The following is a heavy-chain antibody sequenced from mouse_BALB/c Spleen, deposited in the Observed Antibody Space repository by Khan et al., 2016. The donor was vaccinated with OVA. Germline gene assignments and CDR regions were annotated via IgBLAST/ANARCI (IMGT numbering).Heavy chain of an antibody. CDR2: IWGDGST. CDR3: AKGGTANYYAMDY. D-gene: IGHD1-2*01. CDR1: GFSLTSYG. V-gene: IGHV2-3*01. J-gene: IGHJ4*01. Sequence: QVQLKESGPGLVAPSQSLSITCTVSGFSLTSYGVNWVRQPPGKGLEWLGVIWGDGSTNYHSTIMSRLSISKDNSQSQFFLKLSRRQTDDTATYYCAKGGTANYYAMDYWGQGTSVTVSS.